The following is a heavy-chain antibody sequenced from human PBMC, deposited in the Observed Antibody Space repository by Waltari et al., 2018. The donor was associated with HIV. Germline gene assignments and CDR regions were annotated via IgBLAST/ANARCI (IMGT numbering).Heavy chain of an antibody. CDR3: ATGPDHYCDF. CDR1: GYKFGRYW. D-gene: IGHD4-4*01. V-gene: IGHV5-51*01. CDR2: LFPGDSNT. J-gene: IGHJ4*02. Sequence: EVHLEQSGAEMKKPGESLRISCKASGYKFGRYWMSWVRQIPGKGLEWMGILFPGDSNTRYSPSFRGQVTISADKSINTTFLQWTTLQASDSAIYYCATGPDHYCDFWGQGTQVTVSS.